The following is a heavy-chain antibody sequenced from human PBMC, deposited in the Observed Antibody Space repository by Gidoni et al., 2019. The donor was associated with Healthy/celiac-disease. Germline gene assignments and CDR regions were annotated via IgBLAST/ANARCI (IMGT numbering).Heavy chain of an antibody. D-gene: IGHD6-13*01. CDR1: GGSIRRYY. CDR3: ASQPFRYSSPMAWFDP. J-gene: IGHJ5*02. V-gene: IGHV4-59*01. Sequence: QVQLQESGPGLVKPSDTLSLTCTVSGGSIRRYYWSWIRQPPGKGLKWIGYIYYSGSTNYNPSLKRRVTISVDTSKNQFSLKLSSVTAADTAVYYCASQPFRYSSPMAWFDPWGQGTLVTVSS. CDR2: IYYSGST.